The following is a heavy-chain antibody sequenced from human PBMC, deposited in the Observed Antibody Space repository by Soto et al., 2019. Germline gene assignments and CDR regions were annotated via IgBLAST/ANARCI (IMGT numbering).Heavy chain of an antibody. D-gene: IGHD6-19*01. CDR1: GFTFSSYD. J-gene: IGHJ4*02. V-gene: IGHV3-23*01. CDR3: AGLVPDY. Sequence: EVQLLESGGGLVQPGGSLRLSCAASGFTFSSYDMSWVRQAPGKGLEWVSAIRGSGGSTYYADSVKGRFTISRDNSKNTLYLQMNRLRAEDTDLYYCAGLVPDYWCRGTLVTVSS. CDR2: IRGSGGST.